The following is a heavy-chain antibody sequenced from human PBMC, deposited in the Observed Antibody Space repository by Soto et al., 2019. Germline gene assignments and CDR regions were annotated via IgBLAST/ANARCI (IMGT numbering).Heavy chain of an antibody. CDR2: INHSGST. CDR1: GGSFSGYY. CDR3: AKATATGGGAFEI. Sequence: PSETLSLTXAVYGGSFSGYYWSWIRQPPGKGLEWIGEINHSGSTNYNPSLKSRVTISVDTSKNQFSLKLSSVTAGDTAVYYCAKATATGGGAFEICGQGTMVTVSS. V-gene: IGHV4-34*01. D-gene: IGHD2-8*02. J-gene: IGHJ3*02.